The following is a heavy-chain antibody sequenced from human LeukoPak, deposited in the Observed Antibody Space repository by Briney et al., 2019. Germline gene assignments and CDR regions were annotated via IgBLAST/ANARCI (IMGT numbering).Heavy chain of an antibody. CDR2: IYTSGST. CDR1: GGSISSYY. D-gene: IGHD3-22*01. V-gene: IGHV4-4*07. CDR3: ARGVSDSSGYYNYYYYYMDV. Sequence: SETLSLTCTVSGGSISSYYWSWIRQPAGKGLEWIGRIYTSGSTNYNPSLKSRVTMSVDTSKNQFSLKLSSVTAADTAVYYCARGVSDSSGYYNYYYYYMDVWGKGTTVTISS. J-gene: IGHJ6*03.